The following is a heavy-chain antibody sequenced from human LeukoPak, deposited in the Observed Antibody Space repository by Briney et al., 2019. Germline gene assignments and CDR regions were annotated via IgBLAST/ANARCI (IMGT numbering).Heavy chain of an antibody. Sequence: SQTLSLTCAVSGGSISSGGYSWSWIRQPPGKGLEWLAYIYHSGSTFYNPSLKSRVTISVDRSKNQFSLKLSSVTAADTAVYYCARHRYSGYDYNFGRAVFEMNFDYWGQGTLVTVSS. CDR2: IYHSGST. D-gene: IGHD5-12*01. J-gene: IGHJ4*02. V-gene: IGHV4-30-2*01. CDR3: ARHRYSGYDYNFGRAVFEMNFDY. CDR1: GGSISSGGYS.